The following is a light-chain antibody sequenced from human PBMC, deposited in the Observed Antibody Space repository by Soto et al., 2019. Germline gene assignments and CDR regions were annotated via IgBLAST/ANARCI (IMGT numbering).Light chain of an antibody. J-gene: IGLJ2*01. CDR3: SSNTSSSTLVV. CDR2: DVS. CDR1: SSDVGDYNY. V-gene: IGLV2-14*01. Sequence: QSVLTQPASVSGSPGQSITISCTGTSSDVGDYNYVSWYQQRPGKAPKLMIYDVSNRPSGVSNRFSGSNSGNTASLTISGLQAEDEADYYCSSNTSSSTLVVFGGGTKLTVL.